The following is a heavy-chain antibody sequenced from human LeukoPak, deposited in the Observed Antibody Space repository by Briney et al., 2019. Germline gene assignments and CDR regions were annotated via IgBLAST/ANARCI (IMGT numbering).Heavy chain of an antibody. CDR3: ARASDGDFDY. V-gene: IGHV4-61*05. CDR1: GGSISSSSYY. D-gene: IGHD3-3*01. Sequence: SETLSLTCTVSGGSISSSSYYWGWIRQPPGKGLEWIGYIYYSGSTNYNPSLKSRVTISVDTSKNQFSLKLSSVTAADTAVYYCARASDGDFDYWGQGTLVTVSS. J-gene: IGHJ4*02. CDR2: IYYSGST.